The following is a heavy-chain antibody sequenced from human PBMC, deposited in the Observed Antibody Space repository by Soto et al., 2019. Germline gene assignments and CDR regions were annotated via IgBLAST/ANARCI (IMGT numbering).Heavy chain of an antibody. V-gene: IGHV3-23*01. J-gene: IGHJ6*03. CDR1: GFTFSNYA. D-gene: IGHD5-18*01. CDR2: ISGSGDST. Sequence: PGGSLRLSCAASGFTFSNYAMNWVRQAPGKGLEWVSGISGSGDSTYYADSVRGRFTISRDNSKNTLYLQLNSLRVEDAAVYYCASGLDTSMEQHFYSYFMDVWGKGTTVTVSS. CDR3: ASGLDTSMEQHFYSYFMDV.